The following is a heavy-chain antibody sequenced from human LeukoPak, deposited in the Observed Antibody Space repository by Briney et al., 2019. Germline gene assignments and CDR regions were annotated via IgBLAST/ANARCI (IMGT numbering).Heavy chain of an antibody. CDR1: GFSISSSSYY. D-gene: IGHD1-26*01. CDR3: ARESASYSRDFGSFDY. J-gene: IGHJ4*02. CDR2: IYYSGSN. V-gene: IGHV4-39*07. Sequence: PSETLSLTCTVSGFSISSSSYYWGWIRQPPGKGLEWVGSIYYSGSNYYNPALKSRVTISVDTSKNQFSLQLSSVTAADTAVYYCARESASYSRDFGSFDYWGQGTLVTVSS.